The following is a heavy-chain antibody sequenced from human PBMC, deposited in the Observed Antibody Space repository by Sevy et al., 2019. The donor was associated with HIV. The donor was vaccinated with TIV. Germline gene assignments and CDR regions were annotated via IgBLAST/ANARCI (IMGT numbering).Heavy chain of an antibody. Sequence: GGSLRLSCAASGFTFSSYWMHWVRQAPGKGLVWVSRINGDGSSTSYAAFVKGRFTISRDNAKNTLYLQMTSLRAEDKAMYYCARADVEMAKITWYFDLWGRGTLVTVSS. J-gene: IGHJ2*01. CDR1: GFTFSSYW. CDR2: INGDGSST. V-gene: IGHV3-74*01. CDR3: ARADVEMAKITWYFDL. D-gene: IGHD5-12*01.